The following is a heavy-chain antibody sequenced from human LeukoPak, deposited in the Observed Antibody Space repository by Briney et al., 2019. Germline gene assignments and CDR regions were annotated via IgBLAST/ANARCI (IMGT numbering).Heavy chain of an antibody. Sequence: GGSLRLSCATSGFTFSRFGMHWVRQAPGKGLEYVSAISSNGGSTYYADSVKGRFTISRDNSKNTLYLQMGSLRVDDMGVYYCAGGHDEDDAGDYFDYWGQGTLVTVSS. CDR2: ISSNGGST. J-gene: IGHJ4*02. D-gene: IGHD2-15*01. V-gene: IGHV3-64*02. CDR3: AGGHDEDDAGDYFDY. CDR1: GFTFSRFG.